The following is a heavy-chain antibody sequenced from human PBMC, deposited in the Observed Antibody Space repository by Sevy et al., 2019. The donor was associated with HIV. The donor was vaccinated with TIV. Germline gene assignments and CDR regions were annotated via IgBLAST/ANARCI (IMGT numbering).Heavy chain of an antibody. D-gene: IGHD4-4*01. J-gene: IGHJ4*02. CDR1: GFTFSSYW. Sequence: GGSLRLSCAASGFTFSSYWMHWVRQAPGKGLVWVSRINSNGSSTSYADSVKGRFTISRDNAKNTLYLQMNSLRAEDTAVYYCASAVGRLHGFDYWGQGTLVTVSS. V-gene: IGHV3-74*01. CDR3: ASAVGRLHGFDY. CDR2: INSNGSST.